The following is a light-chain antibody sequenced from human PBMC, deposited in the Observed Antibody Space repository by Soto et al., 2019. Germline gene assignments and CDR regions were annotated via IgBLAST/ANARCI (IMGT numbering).Light chain of an antibody. CDR1: QSVATN. CDR3: QQYNDWPAT. J-gene: IGKJ1*01. Sequence: EIVMTQSPATPSVSPGERATLSCRAGQSVATNLAWYQQKPGQAPRLLIYGASTRATGIPARFSGSGSGTEFTLTVSSLQSEDFAVYYCQQYNDWPATFGQGTRVDIK. CDR2: GAS. V-gene: IGKV3-15*01.